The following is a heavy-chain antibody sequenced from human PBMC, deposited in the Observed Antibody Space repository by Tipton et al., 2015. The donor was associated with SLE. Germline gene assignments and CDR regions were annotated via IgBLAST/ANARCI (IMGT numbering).Heavy chain of an antibody. CDR3: AKGTDGDYPFDY. J-gene: IGHJ4*02. V-gene: IGHV4-59*08. CDR1: GGSISSYY. CDR2: IYYSGST. Sequence: TLSLTCTVSGGSISSYYWSWIRQPPGKGLEWIGYIYYSGSTYYNPSLKSRVTISVDTSKNQFSLKLSSVTAADTAVYYCAKGTDGDYPFDYWGQGTLVTVSS. D-gene: IGHD4-17*01.